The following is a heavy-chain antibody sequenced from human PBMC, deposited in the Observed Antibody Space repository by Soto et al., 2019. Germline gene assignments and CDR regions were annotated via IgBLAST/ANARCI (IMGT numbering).Heavy chain of an antibody. CDR1: GFTFSSYS. Sequence: GGSLRLSCAASGFTFSSYSMNWVRQAPGKGLEWVSYISSSSSTIYYADSVKGRFTISRDNAKNSLYLQMNSLRAEDTAAYYCARDGLIIAAAGIGDYYYYYMDVWGKGTTVTVSS. V-gene: IGHV3-48*01. CDR3: ARDGLIIAAAGIGDYYYYYMDV. D-gene: IGHD6-13*01. J-gene: IGHJ6*03. CDR2: ISSSSSTI.